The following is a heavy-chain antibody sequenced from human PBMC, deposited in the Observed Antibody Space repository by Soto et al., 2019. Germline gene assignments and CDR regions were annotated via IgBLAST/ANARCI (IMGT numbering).Heavy chain of an antibody. CDR3: ARDLGKGSSSADDAFDI. J-gene: IGHJ3*02. Sequence: QVQLVQSGAEVKKPGASVKVTCKASGYTFTSYGISWVRQAPGQGLEWMGWISAYNGNTNYAQKLQGRVTMTTDTSTSTASMELRSLRSDDTAIYYCARDLGKGSSSADDAFDIWGQGTMVTVSS. D-gene: IGHD7-27*01. CDR2: ISAYNGNT. CDR1: GYTFTSYG. V-gene: IGHV1-18*01.